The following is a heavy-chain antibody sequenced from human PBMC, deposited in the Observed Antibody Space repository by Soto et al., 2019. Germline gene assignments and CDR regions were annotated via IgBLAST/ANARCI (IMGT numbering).Heavy chain of an antibody. CDR1: GGSFSGYY. J-gene: IGHJ4*02. Sequence: PSETLSLTCAVYGGSFSGYYWSWIRQPPGKGLEWIGEINHSGSTNYNPSLKSRVTISVDTSKNQFSLKLSSVTAADTAVYYCARGLGHSSSDFDYWGQGTLVTVSS. CDR3: ARGLGHSSSDFDY. V-gene: IGHV4-34*01. D-gene: IGHD6-6*01. CDR2: INHSGST.